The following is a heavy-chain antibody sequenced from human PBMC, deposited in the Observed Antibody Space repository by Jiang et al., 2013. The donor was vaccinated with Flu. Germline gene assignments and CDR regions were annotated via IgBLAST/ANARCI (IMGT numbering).Heavy chain of an antibody. CDR2: INTNTGSP. CDR3: AREERRSSGYFDH. Sequence: QSGSELKKPGASVKVSCRASGYPFINYAIHWVRQARGQGLEWMGWINTNTGSPAYARGFTGRFVFSLDTSVSTAYLQISGPKAEDSGLYYCAREERRSSGYFDHWGQGALVTVSS. V-gene: IGHV7-4-1*02. CDR1: GYPFINYA. D-gene: IGHD3-22*01. J-gene: IGHJ4*02.